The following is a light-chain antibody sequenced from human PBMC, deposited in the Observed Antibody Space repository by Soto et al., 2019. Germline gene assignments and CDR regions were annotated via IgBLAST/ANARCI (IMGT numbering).Light chain of an antibody. CDR1: SSNIGAGYD. CDR3: QSYDGILNGVI. Sequence: QSVLTQPPSVSGAPGQRVTISCAGSSSNIGAGYDVQWYRQLPGTAPKLVIYDSTDRPSGVPDRFSGSKSGTSASLAITGLQAEDEADYYCQSYDGILNGVIFGGGTQLTVL. V-gene: IGLV1-40*01. CDR2: DST. J-gene: IGLJ7*01.